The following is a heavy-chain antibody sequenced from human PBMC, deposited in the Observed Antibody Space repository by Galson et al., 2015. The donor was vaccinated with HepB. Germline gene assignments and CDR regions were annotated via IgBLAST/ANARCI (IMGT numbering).Heavy chain of an antibody. D-gene: IGHD3-22*01. V-gene: IGHV3-23*01. CDR1: GFIFSSFT. Sequence: SLRLSCAASGFIFSSFTMSWVRQAPGKGLEWVSDISGGGFSANYGDSVKGRFTISRDNSKNTLYLQMNSLRAEDTAVYYCAKGRYSYDSSLDYWGQGTLVTVSS. CDR2: ISGGGFSA. J-gene: IGHJ4*02. CDR3: AKGRYSYDSSLDY.